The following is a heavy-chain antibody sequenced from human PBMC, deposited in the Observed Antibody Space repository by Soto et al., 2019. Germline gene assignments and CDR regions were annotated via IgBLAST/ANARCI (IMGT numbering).Heavy chain of an antibody. V-gene: IGHV3-33*01. D-gene: IGHD3-22*01. CDR2: IWYDGSNK. CDR1: GFTFSSYG. CDR3: ARDRSYMYYYDSSGYFFDY. Sequence: GGSLRLSCAASGFTFSSYGMHWVRQAPGKGLEWVAVIWYDGSNKYYADSVKGRFTISRDNSKNTLYLQMNSLRAEDTAVYYCARDRSYMYYYDSSGYFFDYWGQGTLVTVSS. J-gene: IGHJ4*02.